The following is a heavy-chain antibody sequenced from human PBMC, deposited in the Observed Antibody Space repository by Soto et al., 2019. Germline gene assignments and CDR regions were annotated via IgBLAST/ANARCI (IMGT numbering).Heavy chain of an antibody. D-gene: IGHD6-13*01. CDR2: INPSGGST. Sequence: ASVKVSCKASGYTFTSYYMHWVRQAPGQGLEWMGIINPSGGSTSYAQKFQGRVTMTRDTSTSTVYMELSSLRSEDTAVYYCASGIAAAGQNSAYMDVWGKGTTVTVSS. V-gene: IGHV1-46*03. CDR3: ASGIAAAGQNSAYMDV. CDR1: GYTFTSYY. J-gene: IGHJ6*03.